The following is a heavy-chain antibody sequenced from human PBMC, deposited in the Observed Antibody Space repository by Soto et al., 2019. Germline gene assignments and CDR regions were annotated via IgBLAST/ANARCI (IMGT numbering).Heavy chain of an antibody. CDR3: ARDRVGAKVRSGAFDI. D-gene: IGHD1-26*01. J-gene: IGHJ3*02. CDR2: IYYSGST. V-gene: IGHV4-59*01. CDR1: GGSISSYY. Sequence: QVQLQESGPGLVKPSETLSLTCTVSGGSISSYYWSWIRQPPGKGLEWIGYIYYSGSTNYNPSLKSRVTIAVDTSKNQCALKLSSVTAADTAVYYCARDRVGAKVRSGAFDIWGQGTMVTVSS.